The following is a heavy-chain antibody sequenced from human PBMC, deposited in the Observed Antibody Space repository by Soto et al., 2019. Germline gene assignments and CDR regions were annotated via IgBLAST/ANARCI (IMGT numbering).Heavy chain of an antibody. CDR2: IIPIFGTA. J-gene: IGHJ6*02. Sequence: QVQLVQSGAEVKKPGSSVKVSCKASGGTFSSYAISWVRQAPGQGLEWMGGIIPIFGTANYAQKFQGRVTITADESTSTAYMELSSLRSEDTAVYYCARGGYSYDKNTSIYYYYGMDVWGQGTTVTVSS. CDR1: GGTFSSYA. V-gene: IGHV1-69*01. D-gene: IGHD5-18*01. CDR3: ARGGYSYDKNTSIYYYYGMDV.